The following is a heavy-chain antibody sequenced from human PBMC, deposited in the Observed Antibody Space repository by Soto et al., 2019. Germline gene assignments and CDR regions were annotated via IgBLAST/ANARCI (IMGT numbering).Heavy chain of an antibody. CDR3: ARGGYCSSTSCYDVTGDDY. CDR1: GFTFSSYW. D-gene: IGHD2-2*01. V-gene: IGHV3-74*01. CDR2: INSDGSST. J-gene: IGHJ4*02. Sequence: GGSLRLSCAASGFTFSSYWMHWVRQAPGKGLVWVSRINSDGSSTSYADSVKGRFTISRDNAKNTVYLQMNSLRAEDTAVYYCARGGYCSSTSCYDVTGDDYWGQGTLVTVSS.